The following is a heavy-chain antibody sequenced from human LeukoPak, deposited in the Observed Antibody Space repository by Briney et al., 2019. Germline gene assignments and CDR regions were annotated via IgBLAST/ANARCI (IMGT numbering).Heavy chain of an antibody. CDR3: AKVRRDIVVVPAAQYYYYGMDV. V-gene: IGHV3-23*01. CDR1: GFTFSSYA. CDR2: ISGSGGST. D-gene: IGHD2-2*01. J-gene: IGHJ6*02. Sequence: GSLRLSCAASGFTFSSYAMSWVRQAPGKGLEWVSAISGSGGSTYYADSVKGRFTISRDNSKNTLYLQMNSLRAENTAVYYCAKVRRDIVVVPAAQYYYYGMDVWGQGTTVTVSS.